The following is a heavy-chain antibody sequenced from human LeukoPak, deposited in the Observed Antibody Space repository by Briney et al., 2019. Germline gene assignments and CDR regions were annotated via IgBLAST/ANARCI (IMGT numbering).Heavy chain of an antibody. CDR2: INRDGGDT. CDR1: GFTISNHW. V-gene: IGHV3-74*01. J-gene: IGHJ4*02. CDR3: ARTSVSGSYYVDFDY. Sequence: PGGSLRLSCAASGFTISNHWMHWVRQTPGKGLVWVSRINRDGGDTRYADSVKGRFTISRDTVKNAVYLQMNSLRAEDTAVYYCARTSVSGSYYVDFDYWGQGTLVTVSS. D-gene: IGHD3-10*01.